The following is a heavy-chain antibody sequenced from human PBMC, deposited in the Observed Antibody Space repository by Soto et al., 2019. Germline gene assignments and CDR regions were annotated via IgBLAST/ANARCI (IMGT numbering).Heavy chain of an antibody. CDR3: AKEERYYYDSSGYSRWYYFDY. Sequence: LRLSCAASGFTFSSYGMHWVRQAPGKGLEWVAVISYDGSNKYYADSVKGRFTISRDNSKNTLYLQMNSLRAEDTAVYYCAKEERYYYDSSGYSRWYYFDYWGQGTLVTVSS. CDR2: ISYDGSNK. V-gene: IGHV3-30*18. D-gene: IGHD3-22*01. J-gene: IGHJ4*02. CDR1: GFTFSSYG.